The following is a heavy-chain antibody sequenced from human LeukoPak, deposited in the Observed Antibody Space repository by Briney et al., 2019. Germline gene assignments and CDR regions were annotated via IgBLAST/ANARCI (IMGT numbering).Heavy chain of an antibody. D-gene: IGHD6-19*01. CDR1: GDSNTNSIYY. V-gene: IGHV4-39*07. Sequence: SETLSLTCTVSGDSNTNSIYYWGWIRQPPGKGLDWIGSIDYSGSTYYNPSLKSRATISIDTSKNQFSLKLSSVTAADTAVYYCAREYTLYRSGWFLDYWGQGTVVAVSS. J-gene: IGHJ4*02. CDR2: IDYSGST. CDR3: AREYTLYRSGWFLDY.